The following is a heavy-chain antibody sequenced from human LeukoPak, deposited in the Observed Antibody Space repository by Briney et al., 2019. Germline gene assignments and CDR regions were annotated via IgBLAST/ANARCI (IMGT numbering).Heavy chain of an antibody. V-gene: IGHV4-59*01. CDR3: ARGRSYYDILTGHNWFDP. D-gene: IGHD3-9*01. J-gene: IGHJ5*02. CDR1: GGSISSYY. CDR2: IYYSGST. Sequence: PSETLSLTCTGSGGSISSYYWSWIRQPPGKGLEWIGYIYYSGSTNYNPSLKSRVTISVDTSKNQFSLKLSSVTAADTAVYYCARGRSYYDILTGHNWFDPWGQGTLVTVSS.